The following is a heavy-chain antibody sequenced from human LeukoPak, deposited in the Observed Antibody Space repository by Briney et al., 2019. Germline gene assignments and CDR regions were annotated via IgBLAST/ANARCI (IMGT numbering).Heavy chain of an antibody. Sequence: GGSLRLSCAASQFIFSNYAMSWVRQAPGKGLEWVSTISCSGGSTYYADSVKGRFTISRDNSKNTLSLQMESLRAGDTAVYFCAKGGRHIPAAYDYWGQGALVTVSS. CDR3: AKGGRHIPAAYDY. CDR1: QFIFSNYA. CDR2: ISCSGGST. J-gene: IGHJ4*02. D-gene: IGHD6-13*01. V-gene: IGHV3-23*01.